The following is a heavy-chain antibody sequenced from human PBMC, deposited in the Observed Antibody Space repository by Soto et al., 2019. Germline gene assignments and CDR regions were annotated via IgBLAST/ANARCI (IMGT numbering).Heavy chain of an antibody. J-gene: IGHJ4*02. CDR2: TSPRGETL. Sequence: GGSLRLSCVAPGFSLANYPMNWVRQTPGKGLEWISYTSPRGETLYYAESVEGRFTISRDNSRNSLFLQMNSLRDEDTALYFCANGPHTSVGGPYYFDSCGQAVPFTVSS. CDR3: ANGPHTSVGGPYYFDS. V-gene: IGHV3-48*02. D-gene: IGHD2-2*01. CDR1: GFSLANYP.